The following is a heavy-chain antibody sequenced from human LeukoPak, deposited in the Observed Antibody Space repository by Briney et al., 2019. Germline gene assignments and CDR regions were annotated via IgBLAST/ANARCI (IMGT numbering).Heavy chain of an antibody. CDR3: ARVTIDGYSYGLFDY. D-gene: IGHD5-18*01. CDR1: GGTFSSYA. V-gene: IGHV1-69*13. Sequence: RGASVKVSCKASGGTFSSYAISWVRQAPGQGLEWMGGIIPIFGTANYAQEFQGRVTITADESTSTAYMELSSLRSEDTAVYYCARVTIDGYSYGLFDYWGQGTLVTVSS. CDR2: IIPIFGTA. J-gene: IGHJ4*02.